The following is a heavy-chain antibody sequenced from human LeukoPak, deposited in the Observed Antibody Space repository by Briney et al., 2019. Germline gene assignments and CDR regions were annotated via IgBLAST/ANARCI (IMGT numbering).Heavy chain of an antibody. D-gene: IGHD6-19*01. CDR2: ISGSGGST. CDR1: GFNFSSYA. V-gene: IGHV3-23*01. J-gene: IGHJ4*02. CDR3: AKDKEGSGWSYFDY. Sequence: GGSLRLSCAASGFNFSSYAMGWVRQAPGKGLEWVSAISGSGGSTYYADSVKGRFTISRDNSKNTLYLQMNSLRAEDTAVYYCAKDKEGSGWSYFDYWGQGTLVTVSS.